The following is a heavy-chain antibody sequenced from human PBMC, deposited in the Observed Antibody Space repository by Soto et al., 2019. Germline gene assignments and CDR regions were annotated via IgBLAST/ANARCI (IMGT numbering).Heavy chain of an antibody. CDR3: ARTSFAGRRSYSGTDV. CDR1: GYSFTSYW. V-gene: IGHV5-51*01. CDR2: IYPGDSDT. J-gene: IGHJ6*02. D-gene: IGHD3-16*01. Sequence: PGESLKISCKGSGYSFTSYWIGWVRQMPGKGLEWMGIIYPGDSDTRYSPSFQGQVTISADKSISTAYLQWSSLKASDTAMYYCARTSFAGRRSYSGTDVWGQGTAVTVSS.